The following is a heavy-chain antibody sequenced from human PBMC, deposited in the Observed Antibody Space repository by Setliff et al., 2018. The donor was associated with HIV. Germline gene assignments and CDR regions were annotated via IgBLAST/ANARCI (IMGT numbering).Heavy chain of an antibody. V-gene: IGHV3-33*01. J-gene: IGHJ1*01. CDR1: GFTFSSYG. CDR2: IWYDGSNK. Sequence: PGGSLRLSCAASGFTFSSYGMHWVRQAPGKGLEWVAVIWYDGSNKYYADSVKGRFTISRDNSKNTLYLQMNSLRAEDTAVYYCASSGIAARLEYFHHWGQGSLVTVSS. D-gene: IGHD6-6*01. CDR3: ASSGIAARLEYFHH.